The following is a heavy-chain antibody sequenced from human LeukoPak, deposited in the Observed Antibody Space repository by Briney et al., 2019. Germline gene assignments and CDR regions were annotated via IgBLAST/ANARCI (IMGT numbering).Heavy chain of an antibody. V-gene: IGHV3-30-3*01. Sequence: QTGGSLRLSCAASGFTFSSYAMHWVRQAPGKGLEWVAVISYDGSNKYYADSVKGRFTISRDNSKNSLYLQMNSLRAEDTAVYYCARDRYDFWSGYDYWGQGTLVTVSS. CDR3: ARDRYDFWSGYDY. CDR2: ISYDGSNK. CDR1: GFTFSSYA. J-gene: IGHJ4*02. D-gene: IGHD3-3*01.